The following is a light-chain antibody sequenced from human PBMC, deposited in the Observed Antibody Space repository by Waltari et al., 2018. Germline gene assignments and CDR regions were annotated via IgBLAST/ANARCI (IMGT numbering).Light chain of an antibody. CDR2: EAS. CDR3: CSYAGSSSWV. Sequence: QSALTQPASVSASPGQSITISFTGTSSDLGRFDLVSWFQQHPGEAPRLIIYEASKRPSGVSNRFSGSKSGTTASLTISGLQAEDEADYYCCSYAGSSSWVFGGGTKLTVL. CDR1: SSDLGRFDL. V-gene: IGLV2-23*01. J-gene: IGLJ3*02.